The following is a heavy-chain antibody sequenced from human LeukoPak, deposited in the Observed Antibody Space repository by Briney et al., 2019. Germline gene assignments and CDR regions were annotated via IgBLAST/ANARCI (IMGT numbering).Heavy chain of an antibody. Sequence: GGSLRLSCTASGFTFSSYTMSWVRQAPGKGLKWVSTITTGGPNTYYADSVKGRFTVSRDDSKNTLYLQMSSLRAEDTAVYYCAKDGGLWVSAHWGDSWGRGTLVTVSS. J-gene: IGHJ4*02. D-gene: IGHD7-27*01. CDR2: ITTGGPNT. CDR1: GFTFSSYT. CDR3: AKDGGLWVSAHWGDS. V-gene: IGHV3-23*01.